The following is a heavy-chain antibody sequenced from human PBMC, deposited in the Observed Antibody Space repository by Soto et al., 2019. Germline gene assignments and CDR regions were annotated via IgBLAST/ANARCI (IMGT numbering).Heavy chain of an antibody. CDR1: GYSFTSYW. V-gene: IGHV5-10-1*01. D-gene: IGHD6-6*01. Sequence: VESLKISCKGSGYSFTSYWISCCLQMPVKGLEWMGRIDPSDSYTNYSPSFQGHVTISADKSISTAYLQWSSLKASDTAMYYCARLRYSSSSYYGMDVWGQGTTVTVSS. CDR3: ARLRYSSSSYYGMDV. CDR2: IDPSDSYT. J-gene: IGHJ6*02.